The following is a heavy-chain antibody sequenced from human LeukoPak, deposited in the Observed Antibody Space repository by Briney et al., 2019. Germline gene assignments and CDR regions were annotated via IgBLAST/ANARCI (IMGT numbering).Heavy chain of an antibody. CDR2: IVVGSGNT. J-gene: IGHJ6*03. CDR1: GFTFTSSA. CDR3: AASTVDVLRYFDWAYYMDV. D-gene: IGHD3-9*01. Sequence: SVKVSCKASGFTFTSSAMQWVRQARGQRLEWIGWIVVGSGNTNYAQKFQERVTITRDISTSTAYMELSSLRSEDTAVYYCAASTVDVLRYFDWAYYMDVWGKGTTVTVSS. V-gene: IGHV1-58*02.